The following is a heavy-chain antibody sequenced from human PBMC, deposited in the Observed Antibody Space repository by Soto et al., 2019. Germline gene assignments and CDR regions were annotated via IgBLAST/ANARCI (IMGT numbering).Heavy chain of an antibody. D-gene: IGHD3-10*01. CDR3: AFGEESRYYYYGMDV. Sequence: GSLRLSCAASGFTFSYYWMLWVRQAPGKGLVWVSRIHSDGSSTYADSVKGRFTISRDNARNTLYLQMNSLRAEDTAVYYCAFGEESRYYYYGMDVWGQGTTVTVSS. J-gene: IGHJ6*02. CDR2: IHSDGSST. CDR1: GFTFSYYW. V-gene: IGHV3-74*01.